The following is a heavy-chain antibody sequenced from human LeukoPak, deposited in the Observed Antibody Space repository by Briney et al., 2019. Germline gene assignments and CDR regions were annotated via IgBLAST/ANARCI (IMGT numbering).Heavy chain of an antibody. V-gene: IGHV4-34*01. CDR2: INHSGST. Sequence: PSETLSLTCAVYGGSFSGYYWSWIRQPPGKGLGWIGEINHSGSTNYNPSLKSRVTISVDTSKNQFSLKLSSVTAADTAVYYCARDRGSYSSYWGQGTLVTVSS. D-gene: IGHD1-26*01. CDR3: ARDRGSYSSY. CDR1: GGSFSGYY. J-gene: IGHJ4*02.